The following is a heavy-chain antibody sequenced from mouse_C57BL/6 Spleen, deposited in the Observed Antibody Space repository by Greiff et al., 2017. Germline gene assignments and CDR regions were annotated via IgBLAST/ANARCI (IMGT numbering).Heavy chain of an antibody. CDR1: GYAFSSSW. D-gene: IGHD4-1*01. CDR2: IYPGDGDT. CDR3: ARELTGSAMDY. J-gene: IGHJ4*01. V-gene: IGHV1-82*01. Sequence: VKLQQSGPELVKPGASVKISCKASGYAFSSSWMNWVKQRPGKGLEWIGRIYPGDGDTNYNGKFKGKATLTADKSSSTAYMQLSSLTSEDSAVYFCARELTGSAMDYWGQGTSVTVSS.